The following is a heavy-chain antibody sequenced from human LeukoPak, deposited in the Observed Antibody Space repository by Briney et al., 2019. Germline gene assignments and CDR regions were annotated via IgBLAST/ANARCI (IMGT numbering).Heavy chain of an antibody. Sequence: SVKVSCKASGGTFSSYAISGVRQAPGQGLEWMGGIIPIFGTANYAQKLQGRVTMTTDTSTSTAYMELRSLRSDDTAVYYCARDSTYYYYYMDVWGKGTTVTVSS. CDR2: IIPIFGTA. CDR3: ARDSTYYYYYMDV. D-gene: IGHD2-2*01. CDR1: GGTFSSYA. V-gene: IGHV1-69*05. J-gene: IGHJ6*03.